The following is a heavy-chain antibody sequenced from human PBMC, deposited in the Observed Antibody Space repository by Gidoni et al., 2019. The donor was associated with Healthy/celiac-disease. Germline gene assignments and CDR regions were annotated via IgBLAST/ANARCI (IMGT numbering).Heavy chain of an antibody. CDR3: ARETSIAARGAFDY. Sequence: EVQLVESGGGLVQPGGSLRLSFAASGFTFSSYWMSWVRQAPGKGLEWVANIKQNGSEKYYVDSVKGRFTISRDNAKNSLYLQMNSLRAEDTAVYYCARETSIAARGAFDYWGQGTLVTVSS. D-gene: IGHD6-6*01. CDR2: IKQNGSEK. V-gene: IGHV3-7*01. CDR1: GFTFSSYW. J-gene: IGHJ4*02.